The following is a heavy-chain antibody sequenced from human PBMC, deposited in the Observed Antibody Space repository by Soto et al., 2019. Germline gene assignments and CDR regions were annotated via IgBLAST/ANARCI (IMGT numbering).Heavy chain of an antibody. V-gene: IGHV4-31*03. CDR1: GDSMGSGGHY. D-gene: IGHD7-27*01. J-gene: IGHJ4*02. CDR2: IYYSGAT. CDR3: ARDKDLEPTVWGY. Sequence: QVQLQESGPGLVKPSQTLSLTCTVSGDSMGSGGHYYNWIRLLPGTGLEWIGYIYYSGATHYNPSLRGRVSISIDTSNNQFSLRLISVTAADTALYFCARDKDLEPTVWGYWGQGTQVTVSS.